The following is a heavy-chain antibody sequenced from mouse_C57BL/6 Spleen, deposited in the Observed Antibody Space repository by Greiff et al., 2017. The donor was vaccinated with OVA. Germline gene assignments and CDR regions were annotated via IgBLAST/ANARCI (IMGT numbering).Heavy chain of an antibody. Sequence: VQLQQPGAELVRPGTSVKLSCKASGYTFTSYWMHWVKQRPGQGLEWIGVIDPSDSYTNYNQKFKGKATLTVDTSSSTAYMQLSSLTSEDSAVYYCARGGIYYDYEYYAMDYWGQGTSVTVSS. D-gene: IGHD2-4*01. J-gene: IGHJ4*01. V-gene: IGHV1-59*01. CDR1: GYTFTSYW. CDR2: IDPSDSYT. CDR3: ARGGIYYDYEYYAMDY.